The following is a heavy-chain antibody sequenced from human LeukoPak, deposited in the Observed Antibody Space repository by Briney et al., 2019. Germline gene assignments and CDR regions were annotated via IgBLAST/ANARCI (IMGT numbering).Heavy chain of an antibody. J-gene: IGHJ4*02. CDR1: GGSISSYY. D-gene: IGHD3-22*01. CDR3: ARASDYYDSSGQIDY. V-gene: IGHV4-34*01. Sequence: PSETLSLTCTVSGGSISSYYWSWIRQPPGKGLEWIGEINHSGSTNYNPSLKSRVTISVDTSKNQFSLKLSSVTAADTAVYYCARASDYYDSSGQIDYWGQGTLVTVSS. CDR2: INHSGST.